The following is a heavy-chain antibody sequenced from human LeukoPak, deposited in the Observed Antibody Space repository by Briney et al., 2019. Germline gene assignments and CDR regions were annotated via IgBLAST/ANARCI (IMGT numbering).Heavy chain of an antibody. J-gene: IGHJ4*02. CDR2: IIPILGIA. D-gene: IGHD2-21*01. Sequence: SVKVSCKASGYTFTSYYMHWVRQAPGQGLEWMGRIIPILGIANYAQKFQGRVTITADKSTSTAYMELSSLRSEDTAVYYCARDVIFFDYWGQGTLVTVSS. V-gene: IGHV1-69*04. CDR1: GYTFTSYY. CDR3: ARDVIFFDY.